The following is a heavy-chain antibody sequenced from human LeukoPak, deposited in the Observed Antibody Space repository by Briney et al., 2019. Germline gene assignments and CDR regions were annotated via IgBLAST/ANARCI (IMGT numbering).Heavy chain of an antibody. CDR3: ARTGQYYYDSSGYFDY. CDR1: GYTFTSYY. D-gene: IGHD3-22*01. Sequence: EASVKVSCKASGYTFTSYYMHWVRQAPGQGLEWMGIINPSGGSTSYAQKFQGRVTMTRDTSTSTVYMELSSLRSEDTAVYYCARTGQYYYDSSGYFDYWGQGTLVTVSS. J-gene: IGHJ4*02. V-gene: IGHV1-46*01. CDR2: INPSGGST.